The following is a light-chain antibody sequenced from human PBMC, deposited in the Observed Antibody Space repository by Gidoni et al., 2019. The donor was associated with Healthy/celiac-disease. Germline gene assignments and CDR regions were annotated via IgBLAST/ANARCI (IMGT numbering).Light chain of an antibody. Sequence: DIQMTQSPSTLSASVGDRVTIPCRASQSISSWLAWYQQKPGKAPKLLIYDASSLESGVPSRFSGSGSGTEFTLTISSLQPDDFATYYCQQYNSYLWTFGQGTKVEIK. CDR2: DAS. CDR3: QQYNSYLWT. J-gene: IGKJ1*01. CDR1: QSISSW. V-gene: IGKV1-5*01.